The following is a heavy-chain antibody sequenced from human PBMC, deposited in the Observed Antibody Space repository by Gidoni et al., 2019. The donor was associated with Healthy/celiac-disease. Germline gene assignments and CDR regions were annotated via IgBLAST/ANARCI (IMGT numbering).Heavy chain of an antibody. CDR2: INHSGST. CDR3: AREGYSNYGMDV. CDR1: GGSFSGYY. Sequence: QVQPQPWGAGLLKPSETLSPTCAVYGGSFSGYYWSWIRQPPGKGLEWIGEINHSGSTNYNPSLQSRVTISVDTSKNQFSLKLSSVTAADTAVYYCAREGYSNYGMDVWGQGTTVTVSS. J-gene: IGHJ6*02. V-gene: IGHV4-34*01. D-gene: IGHD4-4*01.